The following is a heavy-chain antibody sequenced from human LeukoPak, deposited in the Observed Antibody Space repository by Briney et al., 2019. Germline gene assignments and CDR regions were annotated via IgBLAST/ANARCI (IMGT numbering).Heavy chain of an antibody. V-gene: IGHV3-48*03. D-gene: IGHD3-22*01. J-gene: IGHJ2*01. CDR1: GFTSSSYE. Sequence: GGSLGLSCAASGFTSSSYEMNWVRQAPGKGLEWVSYISSSGSTIYYADSVKGRFTISRDNAKNSLYLQMNSLRAEDTAVYYCARETLTAPLWLSHWYFDLWGRGTLVTVSS. CDR2: ISSSGSTI. CDR3: ARETLTAPLWLSHWYFDL.